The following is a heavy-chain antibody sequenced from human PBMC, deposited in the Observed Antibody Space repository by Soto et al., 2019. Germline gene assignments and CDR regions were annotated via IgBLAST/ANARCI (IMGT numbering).Heavy chain of an antibody. Sequence: ASVKVSCKASGGTFASHGITWVRQAPGQGLEWMGWINTYSSDTKYAQNFKGRFTISRDNAKNSLYLQMNTVRAEDTAVYYCARHHIGYWGQGTLVTV. CDR3: ARHHIGY. CDR1: GGTFASHG. J-gene: IGHJ4*02. V-gene: IGHV1-18*01. CDR2: INTYSSDT.